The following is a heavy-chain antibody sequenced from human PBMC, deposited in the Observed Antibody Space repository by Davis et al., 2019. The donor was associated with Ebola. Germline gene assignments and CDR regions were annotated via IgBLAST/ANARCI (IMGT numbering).Heavy chain of an antibody. D-gene: IGHD3-22*01. CDR3: ARIDWIWTEGLWGAEMIDSGFDY. V-gene: IGHV5-10-1*01. Sequence: GESLKISCKGSGYSFTSYWISWVRQMPGKGLEWMGRIDPSDSYTNYSPSFQGHVTISADKSISTAYLQWSSLKASDTAMYYCARIDWIWTEGLWGAEMIDSGFDYWGQGTLVTVSS. J-gene: IGHJ4*02. CDR2: IDPSDSYT. CDR1: GYSFTSYW.